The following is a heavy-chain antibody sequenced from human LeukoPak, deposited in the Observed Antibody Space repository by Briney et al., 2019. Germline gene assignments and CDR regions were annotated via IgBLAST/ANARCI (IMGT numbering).Heavy chain of an antibody. J-gene: IGHJ4*02. CDR2: IRSKANSYAT. D-gene: IGHD1-1*01. Sequence: GGFLKLSCAASGFTFSGSAMHWVRQASGKGLEWVGRIRSKANSYATAYAASVKGRFTISRDDSKNTAYLQMNSLKTEDTAVYYCTRQGGNDVDYWGQGTLVTVSS. CDR3: TRQGGNDVDY. V-gene: IGHV3-73*01. CDR1: GFTFSGSA.